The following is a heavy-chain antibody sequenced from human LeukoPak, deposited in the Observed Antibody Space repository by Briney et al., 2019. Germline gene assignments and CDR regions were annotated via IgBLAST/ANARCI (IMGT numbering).Heavy chain of an antibody. CDR3: ARVAGSIDY. D-gene: IGHD6-19*01. CDR1: GSTFTTYD. J-gene: IGHJ4*02. V-gene: IGHV1-8*03. CDR2: MNHNSGYT. Sequence: GASVEVSCKASGSTFTTYDINWGRQATGQELEWMGWMNHNSGYTGYAQKFQGRATITRDTSISTAYMELTSLRSEDTAVYYCARVAGSIDYWGQGTLVTVSS.